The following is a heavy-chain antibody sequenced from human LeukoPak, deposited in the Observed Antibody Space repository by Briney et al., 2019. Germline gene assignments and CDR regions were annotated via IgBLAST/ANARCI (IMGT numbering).Heavy chain of an antibody. CDR3: ARGRGIYGSLLNNWFDP. CDR2: INPNSGGT. J-gene: IGHJ5*02. D-gene: IGHD4/OR15-4a*01. Sequence: ASVKVSCKSSGYTFTGYYMHWVRQAPGQGLEWMGWINPNSGGTNYAQKFQGRVTMTRDTSISTAYMELSRLRSDDTAVYYCARGRGIYGSLLNNWFDPWGQGTLVTVSS. V-gene: IGHV1-2*02. CDR1: GYTFTGYY.